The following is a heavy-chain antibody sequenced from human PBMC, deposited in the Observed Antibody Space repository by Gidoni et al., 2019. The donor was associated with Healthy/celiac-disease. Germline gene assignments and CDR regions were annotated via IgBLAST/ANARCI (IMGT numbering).Heavy chain of an antibody. CDR2: INSEGSSK. CDR3: ARGSIAVAGTVGGFDP. J-gene: IGHJ5*02. CDR1: GFTFSSYW. D-gene: IGHD6-19*01. V-gene: IGHV3-74*01. Sequence: EVQLVESVGGLVQPGGSLRLSCAASGFTFSSYWMPWVRQAPGKGRVWVSRINSEGSSKSYADSVKGRFTISRDNAKNTLYLQMNSLRAEDTAVYYCARGSIAVAGTVGGFDPWGQGTLVTVSS.